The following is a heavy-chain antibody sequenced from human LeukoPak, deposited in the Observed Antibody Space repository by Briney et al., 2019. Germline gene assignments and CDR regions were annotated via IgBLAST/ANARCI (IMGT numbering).Heavy chain of an antibody. Sequence: SETLSLTCTVSGGSISSGDSYWSWIRQPPGKGLEWIGYTDYSGSTYYNPSLKNRVSISVDTSKIQFSLNLSSVTAADTAVYYCARPYYYDSRIDPWGQGTLVTVSS. V-gene: IGHV4-30-4*01. D-gene: IGHD3-22*01. CDR2: TDYSGST. J-gene: IGHJ5*02. CDR3: ARPYYYDSRIDP. CDR1: GGSISSGDSY.